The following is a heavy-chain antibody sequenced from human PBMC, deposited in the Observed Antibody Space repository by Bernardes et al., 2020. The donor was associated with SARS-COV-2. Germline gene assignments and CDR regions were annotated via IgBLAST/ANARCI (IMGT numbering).Heavy chain of an antibody. D-gene: IGHD6-19*01. CDR2: ISYDGSNK. V-gene: IGHV3-30*18. CDR3: AKDLEAGIAVAGDWFDP. CDR1: GFTFNSYG. J-gene: IGHJ5*02. Sequence: GGSLRLSCAASGFTFNSYGMHWVRQAPGKGLEWVAVISYDGSNKYYADSVKGRFTISRDNSKNTLYLQMNSLRAEDTAVYYCAKDLEAGIAVAGDWFDPWGQGTLVTVSS.